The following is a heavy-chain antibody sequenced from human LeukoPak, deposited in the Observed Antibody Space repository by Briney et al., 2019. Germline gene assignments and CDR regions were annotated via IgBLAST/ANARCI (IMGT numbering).Heavy chain of an antibody. CDR1: GFTFSSYG. CDR3: AKSYGTYYYYYYMDV. Sequence: GGSLRLSCAASGFTFSSYGMSWVRQAPGKGLEWVSAISGSGGSTYYADSVKGRFTISRDNSKNTLYLQMNSLRAEDTAVYYCAKSYGTYYYYYYMDVWGKGTTVTISS. D-gene: IGHD4-17*01. J-gene: IGHJ6*03. V-gene: IGHV3-23*01. CDR2: ISGSGGST.